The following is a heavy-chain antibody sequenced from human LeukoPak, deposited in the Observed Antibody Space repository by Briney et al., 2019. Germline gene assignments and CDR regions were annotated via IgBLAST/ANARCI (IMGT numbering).Heavy chain of an antibody. V-gene: IGHV4-39*07. D-gene: IGHD3-22*01. J-gene: IGHJ4*02. CDR1: GGSISSSSYY. CDR2: IYYSGST. Sequence: PSETLSLTCTVSGGSISSSSYYWGWIRQPPGKGLEWIGSIYYSGSTYYNPSLKSRVTISVDTSKNQFSLKLSSVTAADTAVYYCARGHSSGYYPFDYWGQGTLVTVSS. CDR3: ARGHSSGYYPFDY.